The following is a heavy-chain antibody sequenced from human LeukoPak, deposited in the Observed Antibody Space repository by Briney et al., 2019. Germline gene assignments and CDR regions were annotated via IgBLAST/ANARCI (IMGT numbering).Heavy chain of an antibody. CDR3: ARDDGGDFNDAFDI. CDR2: INSDGSST. Sequence: GGSLRLSCAASGFTFSSYWMHWVRQAPGKGLVWVSRINSDGSSTSYADSVRGRFSISRDNAKNTLYLQMNSLRAEDTAVYYCARDDGGDFNDAFDIWGQGTMVAVSS. V-gene: IGHV3-74*01. D-gene: IGHD2-21*02. CDR1: GFTFSSYW. J-gene: IGHJ3*02.